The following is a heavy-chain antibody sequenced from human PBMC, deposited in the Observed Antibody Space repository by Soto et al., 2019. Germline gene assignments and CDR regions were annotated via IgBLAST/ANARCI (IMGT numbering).Heavy chain of an antibody. CDR3: AKDMTYCSSTSCYHYFDY. D-gene: IGHD2-2*01. CDR1: GFTFDDYA. V-gene: IGHV3-43D*04. J-gene: IGHJ4*02. Sequence: EVQLVESGEVVVQPGGSLRLSCAASGFTFDDYAMHWVRQAPGKGLEWVSLISWDGGSTYYADSVKGRFTISRDNSKNSLYLQMNSLRAEDTALYYCAKDMTYCSSTSCYHYFDYWGQGTLVTVSS. CDR2: ISWDGGST.